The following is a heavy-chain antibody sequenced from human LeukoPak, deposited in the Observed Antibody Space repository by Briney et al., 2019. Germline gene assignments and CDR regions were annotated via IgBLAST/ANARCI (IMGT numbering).Heavy chain of an antibody. CDR2: IVVGSGNT. Sequence: SVKVSCKASGFTFTSSAVQWVRQARGQRLEWIGWIVVGSGNTNYAQKFQERVTITRDMSTSTAYMELSSLRSEDTAVYYCAGGYSYGLYGMDVWGKGTTVTVSS. CDR1: GFTFTSSA. D-gene: IGHD5-18*01. V-gene: IGHV1-58*01. J-gene: IGHJ6*04. CDR3: AGGYSYGLYGMDV.